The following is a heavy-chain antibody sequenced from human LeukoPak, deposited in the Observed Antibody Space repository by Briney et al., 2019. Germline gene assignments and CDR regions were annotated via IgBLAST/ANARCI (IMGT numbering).Heavy chain of an antibody. J-gene: IGHJ4*02. CDR1: GYRFTSYW. CDR3: ARQPHYDFWSGYQYYFDY. D-gene: IGHD3-3*01. V-gene: IGHV5-51*01. Sequence: GESLKISCKGSGYRFTSYWIGWVRQMPGKGLEWMGIIYPGDSDTRYSPSFQGQVTISADKSISTAYLQWSSLKASDTAMYYCARQPHYDFWSGYQYYFDYWGQGTLVTVSS. CDR2: IYPGDSDT.